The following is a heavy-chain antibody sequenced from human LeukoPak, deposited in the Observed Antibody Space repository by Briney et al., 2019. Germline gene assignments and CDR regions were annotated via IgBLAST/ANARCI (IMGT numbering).Heavy chain of an antibody. D-gene: IGHD6-13*01. V-gene: IGHV3-30*02. CDR2: IRYDGSNK. J-gene: IGHJ4*02. CDR1: GFTFSSYG. Sequence: QTGGSLRLSCAASGFTFSSYGMHWVRQAPGKGLEWVAFIRYDGSNKYYADSVKGRFTISRDNSKNTLYLQMNSLRAEDTAVYYCAKVGLQLVLLFDYWGQGTLVTVSS. CDR3: AKVGLQLVLLFDY.